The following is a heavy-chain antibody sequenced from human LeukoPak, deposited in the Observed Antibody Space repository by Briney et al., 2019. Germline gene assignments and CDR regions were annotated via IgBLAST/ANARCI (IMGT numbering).Heavy chain of an antibody. CDR3: ALPLYYYDSSGYYYDAFDI. J-gene: IGHJ3*02. CDR2: IIPIFGTA. V-gene: IGHV1-69*05. Sequence: SVKVSCKASGDTFSSYAISWVRQAPGQGLEWMGRIIPIFGTANYAQKFQGRVTITTDESTSTAYMELSSLRSEDTAVYYCALPLYYYDSSGYYYDAFDIWGQGTMVTVSS. CDR1: GDTFSSYA. D-gene: IGHD3-22*01.